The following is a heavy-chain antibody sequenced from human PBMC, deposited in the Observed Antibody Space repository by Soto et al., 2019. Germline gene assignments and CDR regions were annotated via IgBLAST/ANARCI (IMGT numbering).Heavy chain of an antibody. CDR1: GFTFDDYG. CDR2: INWNGGST. Sequence: EVQLVESGGGVVRPGGSLRLSCAASGFTFDDYGMSWVRQAPGKGLEWVSGINWNGGSTGYADSVKGRFTISRDNAKNSLYLQMNSLIAEDTALYYCARVPRPTYYYDDAFDIWGQGTMVTVSS. D-gene: IGHD3-22*01. J-gene: IGHJ3*02. V-gene: IGHV3-20*04. CDR3: ARVPRPTYYYDDAFDI.